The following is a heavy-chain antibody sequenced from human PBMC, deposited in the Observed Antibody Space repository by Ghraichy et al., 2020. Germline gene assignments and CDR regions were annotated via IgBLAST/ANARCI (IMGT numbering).Heavy chain of an antibody. CDR1: GYTFTSYG. V-gene: IGHV1-18*01. J-gene: IGHJ6*03. Sequence: ASVKVSCKASGYTFTSYGISWVRQAPGQGLEWMGWISAYNGNTNYAQKLQGRVTMTTDTSTSTAYMELRSLRSDDTAVYYCARDGDIVAPREVYYYYMDVWGKGTTVTVSS. CDR2: ISAYNGNT. D-gene: IGHD5-12*01. CDR3: ARDGDIVAPREVYYYYMDV.